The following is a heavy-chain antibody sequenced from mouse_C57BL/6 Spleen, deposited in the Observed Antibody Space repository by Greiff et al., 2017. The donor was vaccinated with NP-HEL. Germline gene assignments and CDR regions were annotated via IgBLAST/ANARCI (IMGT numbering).Heavy chain of an antibody. V-gene: IGHV10-3*01. D-gene: IGHD4-1*01. J-gene: IGHJ4*01. Sequence: EADGGLVQPKGSLKLSCAASGFTFNTYAMHWVRQAPGKGLEWVARIRSHSCNYATYYADSVKDRFTISRDDTQSMLYLQMNNLKTEDTAMYYCVRDQGTGTDYAMDYWGQGTSVTVSS. CDR2: IRSHSCNYAT. CDR1: GFTFNTYA. CDR3: VRDQGTGTDYAMDY.